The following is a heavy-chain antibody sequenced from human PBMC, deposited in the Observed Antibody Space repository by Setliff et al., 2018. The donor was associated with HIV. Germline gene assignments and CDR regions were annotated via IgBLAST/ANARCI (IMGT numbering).Heavy chain of an antibody. D-gene: IGHD2-15*01. Sequence: PGGSLRLSCAASKFTFSTYSVNWVRQAPGKGLEWVSSISPRTTYIYYADSVKGRFTISRDNAKNTLYLQMNGLRADDTAVYYCVRVAHRLSGGIDYRGQGTQVTVSS. J-gene: IGHJ4*02. CDR3: VRVAHRLSGGIDY. CDR2: ISPRTTYI. CDR1: KFTFSTYS. V-gene: IGHV3-21*01.